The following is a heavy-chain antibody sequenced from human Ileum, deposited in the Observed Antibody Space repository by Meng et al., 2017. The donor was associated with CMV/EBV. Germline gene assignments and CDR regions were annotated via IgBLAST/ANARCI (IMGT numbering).Heavy chain of an antibody. V-gene: IGHV3-23*01. D-gene: IGHD3-16*02. CDR2: ISGSGSTT. CDR1: GFPFSSDT. Sequence: LSCAASGFPFSSDTMHWVRQAPGKGLEWVSHISGSGSTTYYADSVKGRFTISRDNSKNTLYLQMNSLRAEDTAVYYCAKALVSYTYDYWGQGTLVTVSS. J-gene: IGHJ4*02. CDR3: AKALVSYTYDY.